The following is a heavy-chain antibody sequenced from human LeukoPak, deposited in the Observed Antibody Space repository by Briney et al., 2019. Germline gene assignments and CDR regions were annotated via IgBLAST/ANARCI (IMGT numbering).Heavy chain of an antibody. V-gene: IGHV4-30-4*01. CDR3: ARLVGATGFDY. Sequence: SQTLSLTCTVSGGSISSGDYYWSWMRQPPGKGLVWIGYIYYSGSTYYNPSLKSRVTISVDTSKNQFSLKLSSVTAADTAVYYCARLVGATGFDYWGQGTLVTVSS. D-gene: IGHD1-26*01. CDR1: GGSISSGDYY. CDR2: IYYSGST. J-gene: IGHJ4*02.